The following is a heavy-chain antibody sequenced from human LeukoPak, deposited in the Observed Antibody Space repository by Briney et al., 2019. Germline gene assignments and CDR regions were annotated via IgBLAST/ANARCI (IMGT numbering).Heavy chain of an antibody. CDR3: AKDRGSSWGGNGMDV. CDR1: GFTFDDYA. V-gene: IGHV3-9*01. Sequence: PGGSLRLSCAASGFTFDDYAMHWVRQAPGEGLEWVSGISWNSGSIGYADSVKGRFTISRDNAKNSLYLQMNSLRAEDTALYYCAKDRGSSWGGNGMDVWGQGTTVTVSS. J-gene: IGHJ6*02. D-gene: IGHD6-13*01. CDR2: ISWNSGSI.